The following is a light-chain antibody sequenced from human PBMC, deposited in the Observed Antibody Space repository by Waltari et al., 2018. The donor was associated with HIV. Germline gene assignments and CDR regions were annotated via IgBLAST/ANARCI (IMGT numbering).Light chain of an antibody. Sequence: QSALTPPASVSGSPGQSITISCNGTTPDLGGYYYVSWYQRHPDKAPKPLIFGVSNRPAGISSRFSGSKSGNTASLTISGLQAEDEADYYCCSYTKLTTHYVLFGGGTKLTVL. CDR1: TPDLGGYYY. CDR2: GVS. V-gene: IGLV2-14*03. CDR3: CSYTKLTTHYVL. J-gene: IGLJ2*01.